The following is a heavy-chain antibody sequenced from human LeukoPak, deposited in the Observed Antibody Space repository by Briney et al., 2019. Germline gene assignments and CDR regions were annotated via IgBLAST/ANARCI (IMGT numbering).Heavy chain of an antibody. J-gene: IGHJ4*02. V-gene: IGHV3-21*01. CDR1: GFTVSSHN. D-gene: IGHD1-26*01. CDR3: ARYSGTYRDY. CDR2: ITSGGSYI. Sequence: GGSLRLSCAASGFTVSSHNMNWVRQAPGKGLEWVSSITSGGSYIFYADSVKGRFTISRDNAKNSLYLQMNSLRAEDTAVYYCARYSGTYRDYWGQGALVTVSS.